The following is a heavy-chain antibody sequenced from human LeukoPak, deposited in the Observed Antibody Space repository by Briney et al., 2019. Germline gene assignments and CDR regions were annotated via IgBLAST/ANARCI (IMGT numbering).Heavy chain of an antibody. Sequence: SETLSLTCTVSGDSITSCYWNWIRQPPGKGLEWIGYIHYSGSTKYSPSLKSRATISVDTSKNQFSLKLSSVTAADTAVYYCTRGGESSSWYHFDYWGQGTLATVSS. CDR2: IHYSGST. D-gene: IGHD6-13*01. J-gene: IGHJ4*02. V-gene: IGHV4-59*01. CDR1: GDSITSCY. CDR3: TRGGESSSWYHFDY.